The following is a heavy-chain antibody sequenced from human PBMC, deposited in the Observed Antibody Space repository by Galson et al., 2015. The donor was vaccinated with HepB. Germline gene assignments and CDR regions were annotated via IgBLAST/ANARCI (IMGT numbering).Heavy chain of an antibody. D-gene: IGHD6-13*01. J-gene: IGHJ5*02. CDR3: ARVPSSWLRNWFDP. CDR1: GYTFTSYG. CDR2: ISAYNGNT. Sequence: SVKVSCKASGYTFTSYGISWVRQAPGQGLEWMGWISAYNGNTNYAQKLQGRVTMTTDTSTSTAYMELRSLRSDDTAVYYCARVPSSWLRNWFDPWGQGTLVTVSS. V-gene: IGHV1-18*04.